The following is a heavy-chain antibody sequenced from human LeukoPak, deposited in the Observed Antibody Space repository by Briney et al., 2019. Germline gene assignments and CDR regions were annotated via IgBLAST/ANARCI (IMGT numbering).Heavy chain of an antibody. D-gene: IGHD1-26*01. CDR2: ITSTGSYT. Sequence: GGSLRLSCAASGFTFSSYNMNWVRQAPGKGLEWVSSITSTGSYTFYADSVKGRFTISRDNAKNSLYLQMNSLRAEDTAIYYCARAEYSGSYPLWYWGQGTLVTVSS. CDR1: GFTFSSYN. V-gene: IGHV3-21*01. J-gene: IGHJ4*02. CDR3: ARAEYSGSYPLWY.